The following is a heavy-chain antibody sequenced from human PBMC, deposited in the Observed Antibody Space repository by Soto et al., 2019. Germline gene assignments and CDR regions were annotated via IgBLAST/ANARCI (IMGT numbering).Heavy chain of an antibody. Sequence: ASVEVSCKASGYTFTSYGISWVRQAHGQGLEWMGWISAYNGNTNYAQKLQGRVTMTTDTSTSTAYMELRSLRSDDTAVYYCARFTYYYDSSGYSYFDYWGQGTLVTVSS. CDR3: ARFTYYYDSSGYSYFDY. V-gene: IGHV1-18*04. CDR1: GYTFTSYG. D-gene: IGHD3-22*01. J-gene: IGHJ4*02. CDR2: ISAYNGNT.